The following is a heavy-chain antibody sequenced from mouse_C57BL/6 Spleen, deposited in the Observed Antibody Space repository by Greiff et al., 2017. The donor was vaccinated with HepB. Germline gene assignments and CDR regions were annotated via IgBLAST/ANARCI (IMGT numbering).Heavy chain of an antibody. D-gene: IGHD2-2*01. CDR3: ARDEGGYDGLYY. CDR2: ISDGGSYT. V-gene: IGHV5-4*01. Sequence: EVKVVESGGGLVKPGGSLKLSCAASGFTFSSYAMSWVRQTPEKRLEWVATISDGGSYTYYPDNVKGRFTIARDKAKNNLYLQMSHLKSEDTAMYYCARDEGGYDGLYYWGHGTTLTVSS. J-gene: IGHJ2*01. CDR1: GFTFSSYA.